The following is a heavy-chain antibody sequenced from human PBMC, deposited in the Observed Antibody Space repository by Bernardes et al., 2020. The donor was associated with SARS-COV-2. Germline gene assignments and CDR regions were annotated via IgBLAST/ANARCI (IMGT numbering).Heavy chain of an antibody. CDR1: GFTFSSYN. CDR2: FSTTRDFI. CDR3: ARDGVHDSSGYFDY. Sequence: GGSLRLSCAASGFTFSSYNMNWVRQVPGKGPEWISSFSTTRDFIFYADSVKGRFTISRDSATNSLYLQMNSLRAEDTAVYYCARDGVHDSSGYFDYWGQGTLVTVSS. J-gene: IGHJ4*02. D-gene: IGHD3-22*01. V-gene: IGHV3-21*01.